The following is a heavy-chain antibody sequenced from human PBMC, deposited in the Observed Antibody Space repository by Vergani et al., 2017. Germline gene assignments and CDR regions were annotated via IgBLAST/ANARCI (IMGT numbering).Heavy chain of an antibody. CDR2: ISGNGGTT. D-gene: IGHD3-10*01. Sequence: EVQLLESGGGLVQPGGSLRLSCVASGFTFSTYAMTWVRQAPGKGLEWVSVISGNGGTTYYADSVNGRFTISRDNSKNTLYLQMNSLRAEDTALYYCAKDIEMNCRGYFDSWGQGTLVTVSS. CDR1: GFTFSTYA. CDR3: AKDIEMNCRGYFDS. J-gene: IGHJ4*02. V-gene: IGHV3-23*01.